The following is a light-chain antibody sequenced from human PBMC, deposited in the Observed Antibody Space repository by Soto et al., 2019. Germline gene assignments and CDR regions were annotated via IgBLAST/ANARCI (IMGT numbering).Light chain of an antibody. J-gene: IGKJ1*01. Sequence: DIQMTQSPSTLSASVGDRVTITCRASQSISSWLAWYHQKPGKAPKLLIYKASSLESGVPSRFRGSGSGTAFTLTISSLQPDDFATYYCQQYNSYSPTFGPGTKVEIK. CDR1: QSISSW. CDR2: KAS. CDR3: QQYNSYSPT. V-gene: IGKV1-5*03.